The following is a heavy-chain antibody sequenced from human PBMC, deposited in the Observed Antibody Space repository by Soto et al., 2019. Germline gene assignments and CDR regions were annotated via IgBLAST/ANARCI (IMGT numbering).Heavy chain of an antibody. J-gene: IGHJ6*02. CDR3: ARNGTYSSTLSQYSGMDV. CDR2: IVPMLGTP. Sequence: QVQLVQSGAEVKEPGSSVRVSCKASGGTFDNFIMNWVRQTPGQGLEWMGGIVPMLGTPTYAEKFKGRVTISATGSTSTMYMEVSSLGSEDTAIYYCARNGTYSSTLSQYSGMDVWGQVTTVTVSS. V-gene: IGHV1-69*01. D-gene: IGHD1-26*01. CDR1: GGTFDNFI.